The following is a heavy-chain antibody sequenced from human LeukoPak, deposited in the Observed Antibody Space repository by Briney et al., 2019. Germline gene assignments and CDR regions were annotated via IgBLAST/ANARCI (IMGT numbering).Heavy chain of an antibody. J-gene: IGHJ4*02. CDR2: IYYSGST. V-gene: IGHV4-39*07. CDR3: ARGWGGRWLHSLDC. D-gene: IGHD5-24*01. Sequence: SETLSLTCTVSGGSISSSIYYWGWIRQPPGKGLEWIGSIYYSGSTYYNPSLKSRVTISVDTFKNQFSLKLSSVTAADTAVYYCARGWGGRWLHSLDCWGQGTLVTVSS. CDR1: GGSISSSIYY.